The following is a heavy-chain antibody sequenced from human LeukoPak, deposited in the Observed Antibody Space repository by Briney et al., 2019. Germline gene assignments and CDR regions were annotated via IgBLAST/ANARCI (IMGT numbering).Heavy chain of an antibody. CDR3: IKDRIGTWSFDH. CDR2: ISINGDKT. Sequence: GGSLRLSCAASGLTFRNYGMHWVRQAPGKGLEYVSSISINGDKTYYAESVKGRFTISRDNSKNTLYLQLSSLRVEDTAVYYCIKDRIGTWSFDHWGQGTLLTVSS. V-gene: IGHV3-64D*06. CDR1: GLTFRNYG. D-gene: IGHD1-26*01. J-gene: IGHJ4*02.